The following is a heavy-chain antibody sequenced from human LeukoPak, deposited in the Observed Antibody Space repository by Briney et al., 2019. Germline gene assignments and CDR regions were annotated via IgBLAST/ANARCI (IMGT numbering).Heavy chain of an antibody. Sequence: GGSLRLSCAASGFTFDDYAMHWVRQAPGQGLEWVSGISWNSGSIGYADSVKVRFTISRDNAKDSLYLQMNSPRAEDTALYYCAKDILGSYYDSRGYYRGAFDIWGPGTIVTVSS. J-gene: IGHJ3*02. CDR2: ISWNSGSI. V-gene: IGHV3-9*01. D-gene: IGHD3-22*01. CDR3: AKDILGSYYDSRGYYRGAFDI. CDR1: GFTFDDYA.